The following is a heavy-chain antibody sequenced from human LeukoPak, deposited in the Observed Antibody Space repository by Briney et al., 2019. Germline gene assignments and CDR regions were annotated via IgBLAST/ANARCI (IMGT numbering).Heavy chain of an antibody. Sequence: PGGSLRLSCAASGFTFSSYAMSWVRQAPGKGLEWVSAISGSGGSTYYADSVKGRFTISRDNSKNTLYLQMNSLRAEDTDVYYCAKSRYNYYGSGSTIDYWGQGTLVTVSS. CDR3: AKSRYNYYGSGSTIDY. V-gene: IGHV3-23*01. CDR2: ISGSGGST. J-gene: IGHJ4*02. CDR1: GFTFSSYA. D-gene: IGHD3-10*01.